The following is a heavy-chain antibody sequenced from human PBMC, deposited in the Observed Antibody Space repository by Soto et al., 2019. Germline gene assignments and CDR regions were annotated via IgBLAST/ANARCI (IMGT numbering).Heavy chain of an antibody. CDR1: GYTFTSYD. CDR3: ARNYYDFWSGSSPNMDV. Sequence: ASVKVSCKASGYTFTSYDINWVRQATGQGLEWMGWMNPNSGNTGYAQKFQGRATMTRNTSTSTAYMELSSLRSEDTAVYYCARNYYDFWSGSSPNMDVWGKGTTVTVSS. CDR2: MNPNSGNT. D-gene: IGHD3-3*01. V-gene: IGHV1-8*01. J-gene: IGHJ6*03.